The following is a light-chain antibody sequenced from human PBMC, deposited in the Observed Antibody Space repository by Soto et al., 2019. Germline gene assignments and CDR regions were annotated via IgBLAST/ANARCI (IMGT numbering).Light chain of an antibody. Sequence: DLPMTQSPSSLSASVGDRVTITCQASQDISNYLNWYQQKPGKAPKLLIYDASNLETGVPSRFSGSGSGTDFTFTISSLQPEDIATYYCQQYDNTLTFGGGTKVEIK. J-gene: IGKJ4*01. CDR2: DAS. V-gene: IGKV1-33*01. CDR1: QDISNY. CDR3: QQYDNTLT.